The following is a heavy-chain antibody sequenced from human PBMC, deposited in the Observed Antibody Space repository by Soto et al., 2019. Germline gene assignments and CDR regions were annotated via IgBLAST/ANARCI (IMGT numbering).Heavy chain of an antibody. V-gene: IGHV4-39*01. J-gene: IGHJ5*02. CDR3: ARQPRITIFGVVTNNWLDP. CDR2: IYYSGST. D-gene: IGHD3-3*01. CDR1: GGSISSSSYY. Sequence: PSETLSLTCTVSGGSISSSSYYWGWIRQPPGKGLEWIGSIYYSGSTYYNPSLKSRVTISVDTSKNQFSLKLSSVTAADTAVYYCARQPRITIFGVVTNNWLDPWGQGTLVTVSS.